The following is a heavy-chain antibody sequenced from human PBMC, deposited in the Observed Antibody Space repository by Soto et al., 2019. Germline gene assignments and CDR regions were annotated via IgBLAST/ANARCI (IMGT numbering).Heavy chain of an antibody. D-gene: IGHD5-18*01. J-gene: IGHJ5*02. Sequence: PSETRSLTCAVSGGSISSGGYSWSWIRQPPGKGLEWIGYINHSGSTYYNPSLKSRVTISVDKSKNQFSLKMSSVTAADTAMYYCARNRGSSYGYKWFDPWGQGTLVTVSS. CDR2: INHSGST. CDR1: GGSISSGGYS. V-gene: IGHV4-30-2*01. CDR3: ARNRGSSYGYKWFDP.